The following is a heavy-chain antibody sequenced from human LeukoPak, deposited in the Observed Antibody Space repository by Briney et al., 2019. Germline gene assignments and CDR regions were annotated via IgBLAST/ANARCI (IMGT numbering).Heavy chain of an antibody. D-gene: IGHD1-26*01. CDR3: ATIVSGVDDYFYYYMDV. J-gene: IGHJ6*03. CDR2: FDPDDRKT. Sequence: ASVKVSCKVSGYRVSESSMHWVRQAPGKGLEWMGGFDPDDRKTIYAQKFQGRLTMTEDTSTDTAYMELSSLRSEDTAVYFCATIVSGVDDYFYYYMDVWGKGTPVTVSS. CDR1: GYRVSESS. V-gene: IGHV1-24*01.